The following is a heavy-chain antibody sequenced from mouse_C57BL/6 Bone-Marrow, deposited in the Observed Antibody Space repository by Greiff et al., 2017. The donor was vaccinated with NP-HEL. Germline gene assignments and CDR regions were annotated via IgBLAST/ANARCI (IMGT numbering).Heavy chain of an antibody. CDR3: AREGLLLRDLHWYFDV. Sequence: QVQLQQPGAELVKPGASVKMSCKASGYTFTSYWITWVKQTPGQGLEWIGDIYPGSGSTNYNEKFKSKATLTVDTSSSTAYMQLSSVTSEDSAVYYCAREGLLLRDLHWYFDVWGTGTTVTVSS. D-gene: IGHD1-1*01. J-gene: IGHJ1*03. V-gene: IGHV1-55*01. CDR2: IYPGSGST. CDR1: GYTFTSYW.